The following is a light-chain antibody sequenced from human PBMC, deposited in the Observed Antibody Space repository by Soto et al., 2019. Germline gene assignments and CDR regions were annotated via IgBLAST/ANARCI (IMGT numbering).Light chain of an antibody. J-gene: IGKJ1*01. Sequence: DIQMTQSPSTLSASVGDRVTITCRASQSISSWLAWYQQKPGKAPKLLIYKASSLESGVPSRFSGSGSGTEFTLTITILQPDDFATYYCQQYNSYSRTVGQGTKVEIK. CDR3: QQYNSYSRT. CDR1: QSISSW. V-gene: IGKV1-5*03. CDR2: KAS.